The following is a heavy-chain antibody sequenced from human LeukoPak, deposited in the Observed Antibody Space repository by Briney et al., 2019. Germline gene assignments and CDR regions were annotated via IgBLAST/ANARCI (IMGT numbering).Heavy chain of an antibody. CDR2: ISYDGSHK. V-gene: IGHV3-30*03. Sequence: GRSLRLSCAASGFMFSSYAMHWVRQAPGKGLEWVAVISYDGSHKDYADSVKVRFTISRDNSKNTLYLQMNSLRVDDTAVYYCARNARDSVFDLWGQGTMVTVSS. J-gene: IGHJ3*01. CDR1: GFMFSSYA. CDR3: ARNARDSVFDL.